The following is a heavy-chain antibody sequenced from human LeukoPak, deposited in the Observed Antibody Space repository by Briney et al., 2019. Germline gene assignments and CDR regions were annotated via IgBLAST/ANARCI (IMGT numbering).Heavy chain of an antibody. V-gene: IGHV3-9*01. CDR2: ISWNSGSI. J-gene: IGHJ4*02. CDR1: GFTFDDYV. CDR3: AKGGHYDFWSGYFDY. Sequence: GGSLRLSCAASGFTFDDYVMHWVRHAPGKGLEWVSGISWNSGSIGYADSVKGRFTISRDNAKNSLYLQMNSLRAEDTALYYCAKGGHYDFWSGYFDYWGQGTLVTVSS. D-gene: IGHD3-3*01.